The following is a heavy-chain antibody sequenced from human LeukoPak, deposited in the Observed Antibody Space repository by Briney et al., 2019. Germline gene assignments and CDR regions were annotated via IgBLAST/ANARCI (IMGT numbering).Heavy chain of an antibody. D-gene: IGHD1-14*01. CDR3: ARDTGKWRPFDY. Sequence: GGSLRLSCAASGFSFDDYGMSWVRQAPGKGLEWVSGIKWNGGSTGYADSVKGRFTISRDNAKNSLYLQMNSLRAEDTAVYYCARDTGKWRPFDYWGQGTLVTVSS. V-gene: IGHV3-20*04. CDR1: GFSFDDYG. CDR2: IKWNGGST. J-gene: IGHJ4*02.